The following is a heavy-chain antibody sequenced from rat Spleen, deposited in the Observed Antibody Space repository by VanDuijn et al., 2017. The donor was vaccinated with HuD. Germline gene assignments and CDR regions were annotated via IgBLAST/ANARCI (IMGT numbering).Heavy chain of an antibody. CDR3: ARTPRYTTDYYNYWYFDF. CDR2: ISYYGTTA. D-gene: IGHD1-6*01. V-gene: IGHV5-29*01. CDR1: GFTFSNYG. J-gene: IGHJ1*01. Sequence: EVQLVESGGGLVQPGRSLKLSCAASGFTFSNYGMAWVRQAPTKGLEWVASISYYGTTAHYRDSVKGRFTISRDNAKNTQYLQMDSLRSEDTATYYCARTPRYTTDYYNYWYFDFWGPGTMVTVSS.